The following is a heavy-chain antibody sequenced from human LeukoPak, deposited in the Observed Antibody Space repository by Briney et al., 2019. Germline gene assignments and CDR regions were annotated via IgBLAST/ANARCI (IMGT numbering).Heavy chain of an antibody. V-gene: IGHV4-39*07. D-gene: IGHD2-15*01. CDR2: IYYSGST. CDR1: GGSISSSSYY. CDR3: ARDPNYYCSGGSCYSSPGDDAFDI. J-gene: IGHJ3*02. Sequence: SETLSLTCTVSGGSISSSSYYWGWIRQPPGKGLEWIGSIYYSGSTNYNPSLKSRVTMSVDTSKNQFSLKLSSVTAADTAVYYCARDPNYYCSGGSCYSSPGDDAFDIWGQGTMVTVSS.